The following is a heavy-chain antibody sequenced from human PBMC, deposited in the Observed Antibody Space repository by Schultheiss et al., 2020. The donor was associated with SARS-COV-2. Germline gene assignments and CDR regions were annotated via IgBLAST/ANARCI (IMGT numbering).Heavy chain of an antibody. CDR1: GYTFTSYG. J-gene: IGHJ5*02. Sequence: ASVKVSCKASGYTFTSYGIRWVRQAPGQGLEWMGWISAYNGNTNYAQKLQGRVTMTTDTSTSTAYMELRSLRSDDTAVYYCARDHIVVVPAASDWFDPWGQGTLVTVSS. CDR3: ARDHIVVVPAASDWFDP. CDR2: ISAYNGNT. V-gene: IGHV1-18*01. D-gene: IGHD2-2*01.